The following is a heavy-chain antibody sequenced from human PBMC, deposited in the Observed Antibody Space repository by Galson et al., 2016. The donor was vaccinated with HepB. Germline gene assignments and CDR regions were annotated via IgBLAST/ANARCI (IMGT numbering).Heavy chain of an antibody. V-gene: IGHV3-23*01. D-gene: IGHD1/OR15-1a*01. CDR2: ISDSGGST. CDR3: AKGTTLQVHFGYFDH. Sequence: SLRLSCAASGFIFSNYAMSWVRQAPGKGLEWVSGISDSGGSTYFADSVKGRFTIFRDNSRNTLYLQMNSLRVEDTAVYYCAKGTTLQVHFGYFDHWGQGTLVTVSS. CDR1: GFIFSNYA. J-gene: IGHJ4*02.